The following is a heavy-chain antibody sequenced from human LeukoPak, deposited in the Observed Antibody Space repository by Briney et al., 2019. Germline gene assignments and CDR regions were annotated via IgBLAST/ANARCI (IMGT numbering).Heavy chain of an antibody. D-gene: IGHD2-8*01. J-gene: IGHJ3*02. Sequence: GASVKVSCKASGYTLTRHYMNWVRQAPGQGLEWRGRINPSSGGTGYAQKFQGRVTMTRDTSTSTVYMELTSLRSEDTAVYYCARDGLYCTNGVCSSDIWGQGTLVTVSS. CDR3: ARDGLYCTNGVCSSDI. V-gene: IGHV1-46*01. CDR2: INPSSGGT. CDR1: GYTLTRHY.